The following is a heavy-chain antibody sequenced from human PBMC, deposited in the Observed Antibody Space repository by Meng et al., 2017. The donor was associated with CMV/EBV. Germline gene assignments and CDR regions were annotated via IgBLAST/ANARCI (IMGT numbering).Heavy chain of an antibody. CDR1: GFTVSSNY. CDR3: ARRYNWNDGSWGIVVGEDWTPTNYYYYGMDV. V-gene: IGHV3-66*02. Sequence: GESLKISCAASGFTVSSNYMSWVRQAPGKGLEWVSVIYSGGSTYYADSVKGRFTISRDNSKNTLYLQMNSLRAEDTAVYYCARRYNWNDGSWGIVVGEDWTPTNYYYYGMDVWGQGTTVTVS. CDR2: IYSGGST. D-gene: IGHD1-1*01. J-gene: IGHJ6*02.